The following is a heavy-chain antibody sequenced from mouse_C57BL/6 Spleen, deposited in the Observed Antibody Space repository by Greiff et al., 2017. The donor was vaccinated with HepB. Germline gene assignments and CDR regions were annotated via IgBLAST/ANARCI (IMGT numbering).Heavy chain of an antibody. CDR1: GYTFTDYE. D-gene: IGHD3-2*02. J-gene: IGHJ3*01. CDR3: TAGDSSGGDWFAY. CDR2: IDPETGGT. V-gene: IGHV1-15*01. Sequence: VQLQQSGAELVRPGASVTLSCKASGYTFTDYEMHWVKQAPVHGLEWIGAIDPETGGTAYNQKFKGKAILTADKSSSTAYMELRSLTSEDAAVYYCTAGDSSGGDWFAYWGQGTLVTVSA.